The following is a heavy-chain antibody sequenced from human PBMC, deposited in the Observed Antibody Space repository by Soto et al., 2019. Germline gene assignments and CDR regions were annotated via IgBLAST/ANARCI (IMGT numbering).Heavy chain of an antibody. V-gene: IGHV1-18*01. CDR3: AREYCSSSRCYGGDY. D-gene: IGHD2-2*01. CDR1: GYTFNTYG. J-gene: IGHJ4*02. CDR2: INPKNGNT. Sequence: ASVKVSCKAAGYTFNTYGISWVRQAPGQGLEWMGWINPKNGNTKYVQEFQGRVTVTTDTSTSTAYMELRSLRSDDTAVYYCAREYCSSSRCYGGDYWGQGTLVTVSS.